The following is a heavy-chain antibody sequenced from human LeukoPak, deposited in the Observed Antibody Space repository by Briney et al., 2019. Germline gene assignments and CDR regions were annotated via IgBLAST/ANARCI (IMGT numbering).Heavy chain of an antibody. CDR2: ISYDGSNK. J-gene: IGHJ3*02. CDR1: GFTFSSYG. V-gene: IGHV3-30*03. Sequence: PGRSLRLSCAASGFTFSSYGMHWDRQAPGKGLEWVAVISYDGSNKYYADSVKGRFTISRDNSKNTLYLQMNSLRAEDTAVYYCARDAGGYSSSWYSEDAFDIWGQGTMVTVSS. D-gene: IGHD6-13*01. CDR3: ARDAGGYSSSWYSEDAFDI.